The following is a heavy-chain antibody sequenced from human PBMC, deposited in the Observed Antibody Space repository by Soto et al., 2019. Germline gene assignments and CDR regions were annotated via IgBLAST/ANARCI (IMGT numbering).Heavy chain of an antibody. J-gene: IGHJ4*02. CDR3: ARSSTHSDRIVVPAANTNFDY. CDR2: INHSGST. CDR1: GGSLSGYY. V-gene: IGHV4-34*01. Sequence: PSETLSLTCAVYGGSLSGYYWSWIRQPPGKGLEWIGEINHSGSTNYNPSLKSRVTISVDTSKNQFSLKLSSVTAADTAVYYCARSSTHSDRIVVPAANTNFDYWGQGTLVTSPQ. D-gene: IGHD2-2*01.